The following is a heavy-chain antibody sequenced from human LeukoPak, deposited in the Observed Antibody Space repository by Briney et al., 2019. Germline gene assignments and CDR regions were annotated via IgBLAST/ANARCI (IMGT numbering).Heavy chain of an antibody. Sequence: GGSLRLTCAASGFTFSSYAMSWVRQAPGKGLEWVSAISGSGGSTYYADSVKGRFTISRDNSKNTLYLQMNSLRAEDTAVYYCAKGQGARDAFDIWGQGTMVTVSS. V-gene: IGHV3-23*01. D-gene: IGHD3-16*01. CDR3: AKGQGARDAFDI. J-gene: IGHJ3*02. CDR2: ISGSGGST. CDR1: GFTFSSYA.